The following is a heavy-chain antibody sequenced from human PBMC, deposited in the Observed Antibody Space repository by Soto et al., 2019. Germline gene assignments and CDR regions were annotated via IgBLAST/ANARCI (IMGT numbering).Heavy chain of an antibody. CDR3: ARSNSGYYKWFDP. Sequence: SETLSLTCTVSGDSISNSNYYWGWIRQPPGKGLEWIANIYYSGITYCNPSLKSRVAISVDTSKNQFSLKLSSVTAADTAIYYCARSNSGYYKWFDPWGQGTLVTVPQ. V-gene: IGHV4-39*01. CDR2: IYYSGIT. J-gene: IGHJ5*02. D-gene: IGHD3-22*01. CDR1: GDSISNSNYY.